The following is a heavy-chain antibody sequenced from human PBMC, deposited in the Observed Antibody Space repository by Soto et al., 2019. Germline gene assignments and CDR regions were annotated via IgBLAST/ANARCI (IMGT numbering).Heavy chain of an antibody. CDR1: GCSFTRYW. D-gene: IGHD4-17*01. CDR3: ARHLLTRVTAYYYGMDV. J-gene: IGHJ6*02. Sequence: GESLKISCKGSGCSFTRYWISWVRQIPGKGLEWMGRIDPSDSYTNYSPSFQGHVTISADKSISTAYLQWSSLKASDTAMYYCARHLLTRVTAYYYGMDVWGQGTTVTVSS. V-gene: IGHV5-10-1*01. CDR2: IDPSDSYT.